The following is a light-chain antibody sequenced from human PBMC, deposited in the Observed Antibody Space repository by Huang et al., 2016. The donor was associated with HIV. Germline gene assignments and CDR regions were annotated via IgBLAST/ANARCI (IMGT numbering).Light chain of an antibody. CDR2: GAS. J-gene: IGKJ1*01. Sequence: ETVMTQTPATLSVSPGERATLFCRASQSVSSNLARYQHKPGQAPRLLIYGASTRPTGIPGRFSGSGSGTEFTLTISSLQSEDFAVYYCHQYNNWPPWTFGQGTKVEIK. CDR1: QSVSSN. CDR3: HQYNNWPPWT. V-gene: IGKV3-15*01.